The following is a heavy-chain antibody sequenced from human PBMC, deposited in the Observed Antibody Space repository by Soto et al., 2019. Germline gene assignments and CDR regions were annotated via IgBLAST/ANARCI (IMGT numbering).Heavy chain of an antibody. CDR3: ARDSRHGYRYGHYYSYGMAV. CDR1: GGSISSNNW. J-gene: IGHJ6*02. CDR2: IHHGEGT. V-gene: IGHV4-4*02. Sequence: SETLALTCAVSGGSISSNNWWTWVRQSPGKGLEGGGEIHHGEGTNYSPALNSQLTLAVDTSKNHLSLTPSSATAAATAVYYCARDSRHGYRYGHYYSYGMAVWGQGTTVTVSS. D-gene: IGHD5-18*01.